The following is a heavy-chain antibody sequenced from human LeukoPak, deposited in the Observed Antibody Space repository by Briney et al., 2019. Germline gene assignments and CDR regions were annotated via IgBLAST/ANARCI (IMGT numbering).Heavy chain of an antibody. CDR3: ARHGVGSSWSYYYYYMDV. Sequence: PSETLSLTCTVSGGSISSSSYYWGWIRQPPGKGLEWIGSIYYSGSTYYNPSLKSRVTISVDTSKNQFSLKLSSVTAADTAVYYCARHGVGSSWSYYYYYMDVXGKGXXVTVS. CDR2: IYYSGST. D-gene: IGHD6-13*01. V-gene: IGHV4-39*01. J-gene: IGHJ6*03. CDR1: GGSISSSSYY.